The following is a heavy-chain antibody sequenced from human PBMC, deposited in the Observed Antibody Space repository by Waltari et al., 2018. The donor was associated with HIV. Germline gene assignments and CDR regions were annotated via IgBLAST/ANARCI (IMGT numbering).Heavy chain of an antibody. V-gene: IGHV1-18*01. Sequence: QVQLVQSGAEVKKPGASVKVSCKASGYTFTYYGINWVRQAPGQGLEWMGWISAYNGNTNYAHKFQGRVTMTPDTSTTTAYMELRSLRSDDTAVYYCARDVGTRYSSGYYPGDYWGQGTLVSVSS. CDR1: GYTFTYYG. CDR3: ARDVGTRYSSGYYPGDY. CDR2: ISAYNGNT. D-gene: IGHD3-22*01. J-gene: IGHJ4*02.